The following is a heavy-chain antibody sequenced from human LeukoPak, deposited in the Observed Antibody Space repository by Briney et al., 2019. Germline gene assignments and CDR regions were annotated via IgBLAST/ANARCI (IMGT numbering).Heavy chain of an antibody. J-gene: IGHJ4*02. CDR2: IYYSGST. CDR1: GGSISSYY. D-gene: IGHD6-13*01. Sequence: SETLSLTCTVSGGSISSYYWSWIRQPPGKGPEWIGYIYYSGSTNYNPSLKSRVTISVDTSKNQFSLKLSSVTAADTAVYYCARQSAAADANFDYWGQGTLVTVSS. V-gene: IGHV4-59*08. CDR3: ARQSAAADANFDY.